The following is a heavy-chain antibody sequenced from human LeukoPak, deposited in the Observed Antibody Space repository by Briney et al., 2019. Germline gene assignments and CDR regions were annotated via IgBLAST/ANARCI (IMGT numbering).Heavy chain of an antibody. D-gene: IGHD2-2*01. CDR3: GRLPTLDNQVLHTSWDAFDI. J-gene: IGHJ3*02. CDR1: GFMISGYE. CDR2: ISISSDTI. Sequence: GGSLRLSCKASGFMISGYEMNWVRQAPGKGLEWASYISISSDTIHYTDSVKGRFTISRDNAKNSLYLQMNNLRAEDTAVYYCGRLPTLDNQVLHTSWDAFDIWGRGTMVSVSS. V-gene: IGHV3-48*01.